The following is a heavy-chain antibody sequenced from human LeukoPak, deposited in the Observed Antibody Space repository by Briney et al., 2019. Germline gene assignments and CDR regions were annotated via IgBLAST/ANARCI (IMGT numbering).Heavy chain of an antibody. J-gene: IGHJ4*02. CDR2: ISSSSSYI. CDR3: ARDVGWELLRRGIGYYFDY. CDR1: GFTFSSYE. Sequence: GGSLRLSCAASGFTFSSYEMNWVRQAPGKGLEWVSSISSSSSYIYYADSVKGRFTISSDNAKNSLYLQMNSLRAEDTAVYYCARDVGWELLRRGIGYYFDYWGQGTLVTVSS. D-gene: IGHD1-26*01. V-gene: IGHV3-21*01.